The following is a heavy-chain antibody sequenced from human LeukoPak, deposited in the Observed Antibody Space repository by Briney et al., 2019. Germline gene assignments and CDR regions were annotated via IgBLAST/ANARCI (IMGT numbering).Heavy chain of an antibody. CDR1: GGSISSSSYY. V-gene: IGHV4-39*01. CDR3: ASWLEKGALDI. J-gene: IGHJ3*02. D-gene: IGHD5-12*01. CDR2: IYYSGST. Sequence: SETLSLTCTVSGGSISSSSYYWGWIRQPPGKGLEWIGSIYYSGSTYYNPSLKSRVTISVDTSKNQFSLKLSSVTAADTAVYYCASWLEKGALDIGGKGQMATV.